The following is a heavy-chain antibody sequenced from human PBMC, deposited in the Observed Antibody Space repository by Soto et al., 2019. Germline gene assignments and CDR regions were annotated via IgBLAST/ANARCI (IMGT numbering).Heavy chain of an antibody. J-gene: IGHJ4*02. D-gene: IGHD6-19*01. CDR1: GGSISSYY. V-gene: IGHV4-59*01. CDR2: IYYSGST. Sequence: PSETLSLTCTVSGGSISSYYWSWIRQPPGKGLEWIGYIYYSGSTNYNPSLKSRVTISVDTSKNQFSLKLSSVTAADTAVYYCARVKGSGWHFDYWGQGTLVTVPS. CDR3: ARVKGSGWHFDY.